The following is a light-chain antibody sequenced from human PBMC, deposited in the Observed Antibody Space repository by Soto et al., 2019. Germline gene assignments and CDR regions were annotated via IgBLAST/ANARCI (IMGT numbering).Light chain of an antibody. V-gene: IGKV2-28*01. CDR3: MQALQTPFT. CDR1: QSLLHSNVYNY. J-gene: IGKJ3*01. Sequence: DIVMTQSPLSLPVTPGEPASISCRSSQSLLHSNVYNYLDWYLQKPGQSPQLLIYLGSNRASGVPDRFSGSGSGTDFTLKSSRVEAEDVGVYYYMQALQTPFTFGPGTKVDIK. CDR2: LGS.